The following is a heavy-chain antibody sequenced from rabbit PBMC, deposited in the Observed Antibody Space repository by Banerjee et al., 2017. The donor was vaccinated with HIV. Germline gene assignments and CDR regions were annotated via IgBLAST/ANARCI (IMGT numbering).Heavy chain of an antibody. CDR1: GFSFSSSYW. V-gene: IGHV1S45*01. CDR2: IDAGYRAKT. Sequence: LEESGGDLVKPEGSLTLTCTASGFSFSSSYWICWVRQAPGKGLEWIACIDAGYRAKTYYASWAKGRFTISKTSSTTVTLQMTSLTAADTATYFCARDLAGVIGWNFNLWGQGTLVTVS. D-gene: IGHD4-1*01. CDR3: ARDLAGVIGWNFNL. J-gene: IGHJ4*01.